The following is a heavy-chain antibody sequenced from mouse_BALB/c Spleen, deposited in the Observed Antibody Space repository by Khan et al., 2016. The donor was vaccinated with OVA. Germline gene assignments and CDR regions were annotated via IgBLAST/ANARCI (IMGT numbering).Heavy chain of an antibody. V-gene: IGHV5-6*01. CDR2: INTGGAYT. Sequence: EVELVESAGDFVRPGGSLKLSCAASGFTFSTYGMSWVRQTPDKRLEWVATINTGGAYTYYPDSVKGRFPISRDNAKNTLYLQLSSLKSEDTAIYYWARLAYYYNSEWFAYWGQGTMVTVSA. CDR3: ARLAYYYNSEWFAY. J-gene: IGHJ3*01. CDR1: GFTFSTYG. D-gene: IGHD1-1*01.